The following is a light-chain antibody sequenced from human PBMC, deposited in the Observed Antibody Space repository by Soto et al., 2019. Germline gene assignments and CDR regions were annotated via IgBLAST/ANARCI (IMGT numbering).Light chain of an antibody. J-gene: IGKJ1*01. V-gene: IGKV3-15*01. CDR2: DAS. Sequence: ETMMTQSPDTLSVSLWERATLSCMASQSLRSSLAWYQQKPGQAPRLLIYDASTRATGIPARFSGSGSGTEFTLTISSLESDDFALYFCQEYNDWPLRTFGQGTKVDIK. CDR1: QSLRSS. CDR3: QEYNDWPLRT.